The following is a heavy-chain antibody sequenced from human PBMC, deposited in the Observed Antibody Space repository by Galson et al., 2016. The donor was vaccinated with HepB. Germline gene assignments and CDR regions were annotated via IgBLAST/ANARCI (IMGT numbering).Heavy chain of an antibody. D-gene: IGHD3-10*01. CDR3: ARGSSYYGSGKYLVDY. CDR1: GYTLTDYY. J-gene: IGHJ4*02. Sequence: SVKVSCKASGYTLTDYYLHWVRQAPGHGLEWMGWINPNSGGTNYAQKFQGRVTMTRDTSISTAYMELSRLTSDDTAVYYCARGSSYYGSGKYLVDYWGQGTLVTVSS. CDR2: INPNSGGT. V-gene: IGHV1-2*02.